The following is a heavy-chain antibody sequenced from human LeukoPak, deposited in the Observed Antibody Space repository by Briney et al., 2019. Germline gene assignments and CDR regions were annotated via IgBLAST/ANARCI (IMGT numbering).Heavy chain of an antibody. CDR3: AREGQWLGPYYYYGMDV. CDR2: ISSSSSYI. CDR1: GFTFSSYA. Sequence: PGRSLRLSCAASGFTFSSYAMHWVRQAPGKGLEWVSSISSSSSYIYYADSVKGRFTISRDNAKNSLYLQMNSLRAEDTAVYYCAREGQWLGPYYYYGMDVWGQGTTVTVSS. D-gene: IGHD6-19*01. V-gene: IGHV3-21*01. J-gene: IGHJ6*02.